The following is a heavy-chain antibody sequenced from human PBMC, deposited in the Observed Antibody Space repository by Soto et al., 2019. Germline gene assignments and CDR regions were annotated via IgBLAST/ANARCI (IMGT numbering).Heavy chain of an antibody. CDR1: GYSFTSLD. D-gene: IGHD1-26*01. CDR2: MQPSTGRT. V-gene: IGHV1-8*01. Sequence: ASVKVSCKASGYSFTSLDINWVRQTAGQGLEWMGWMQPSTGRTGYAQKFQGGVTMTRDTSINTAYMELTTLTSDDTAFYYCARGVSAGVDYWGQGTLVTVSS. CDR3: ARGVSAGVDY. J-gene: IGHJ4*02.